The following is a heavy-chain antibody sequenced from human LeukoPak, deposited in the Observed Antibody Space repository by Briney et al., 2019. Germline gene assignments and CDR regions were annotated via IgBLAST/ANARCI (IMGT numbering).Heavy chain of an antibody. CDR2: ISYDGSNK. CDR1: GFTFSSYA. Sequence: PGGSLRLPCAASGFTFSSYAMHWVRQAPGKGLEWVAVISYDGSNKYYADSVKGRFTISRDNSKNTLYLQMNSLRAEDTAVYYCAKDHEDSHYYYYMDVWGKGTTVTISS. J-gene: IGHJ6*03. CDR3: AKDHEDSHYYYYMDV. V-gene: IGHV3-30*04. D-gene: IGHD6-6*01.